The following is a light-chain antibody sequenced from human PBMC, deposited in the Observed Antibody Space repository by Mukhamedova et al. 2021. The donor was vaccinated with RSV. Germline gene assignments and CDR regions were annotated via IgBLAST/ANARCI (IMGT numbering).Light chain of an antibody. J-gene: IGKJ4*01. CDR3: QESYSIT. CDR2: AAS. Sequence: WYQRRVHGKAPKLLIYAASTLQSGVPRRFSGSGSGTDFSLTIASLQPEDFATYYCQESYSITFGGGTKVDI. V-gene: IGKV1-39*01.